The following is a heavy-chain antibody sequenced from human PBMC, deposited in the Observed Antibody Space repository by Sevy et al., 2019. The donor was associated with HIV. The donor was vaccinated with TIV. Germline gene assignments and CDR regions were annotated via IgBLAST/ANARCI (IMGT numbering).Heavy chain of an antibody. CDR3: VKDLAGPGRRYFDY. J-gene: IGHJ4*02. CDR1: GFTFSNFG. V-gene: IGHV3-30*02. CDR2: IRYDGTDK. Sequence: GGSLRLSCTASGFTFSNFGMHWVRQLPGKGLEWVTFIRYDGTDKYYAASVKGRFTISRDDSKNTLYLQMDSLRAEDTAIYYCVKDLAGPGRRYFDYWGQGTLVTVSS. D-gene: IGHD6-13*01.